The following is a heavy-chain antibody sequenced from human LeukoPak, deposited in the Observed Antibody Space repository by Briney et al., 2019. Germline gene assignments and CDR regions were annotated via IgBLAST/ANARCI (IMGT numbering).Heavy chain of an antibody. Sequence: RASVKVSCKASGYTFSSYAMSWVRQAPGKGLEWVSAISGSGGSTYYADSVKGRFTISRDNSKNTLYLQMNSLRAEDTAVYYCAKVGITMIVVVNEVPYYFDYWGQGTLVTVSS. J-gene: IGHJ4*02. CDR3: AKVGITMIVVVNEVPYYFDY. CDR2: ISGSGGST. V-gene: IGHV3-23*01. CDR1: GYTFSSYA. D-gene: IGHD3-22*01.